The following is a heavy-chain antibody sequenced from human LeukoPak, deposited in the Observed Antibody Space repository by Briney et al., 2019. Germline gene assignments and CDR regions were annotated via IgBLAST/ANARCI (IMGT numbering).Heavy chain of an antibody. CDR1: GFTFSSYS. CDR2: ISSTSSYI. D-gene: IGHD5-18*01. J-gene: IGHJ4*02. CDR3: AREAGGYSYATHLDY. V-gene: IGHV3-21*01. Sequence: GESLRLSCAASGFTFSSYSMNWVRQAPGKGLEWVSSISSTSSYIFYADSLKGRFTISRDNAKNSLFLQMNSLRAEDTAVYYCAREAGGYSYATHLDYWGQGTLVTVSS.